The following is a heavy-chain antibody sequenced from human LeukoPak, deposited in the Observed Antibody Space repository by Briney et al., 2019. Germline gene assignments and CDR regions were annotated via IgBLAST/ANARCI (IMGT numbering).Heavy chain of an antibody. V-gene: IGHV1-2*04. J-gene: IGHJ4*02. CDR1: GYTYTGYY. CDR2: INPNSGGT. CDR3: ARGPPRYYDSSGYRYFDY. D-gene: IGHD3-22*01. Sequence: ASVKVSCKASGYTYTGYYMHWVRQAPGQGLEWMGWINPNSGGTNYAQKFQGWVTMTRDTSISTAYMELSRLRSDDTAVYYCARGPPRYYDSSGYRYFDYWGQGTLVTVSS.